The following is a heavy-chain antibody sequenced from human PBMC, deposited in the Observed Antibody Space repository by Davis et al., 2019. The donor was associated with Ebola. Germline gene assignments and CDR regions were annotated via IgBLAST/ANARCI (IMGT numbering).Heavy chain of an antibody. CDR1: GYALTSYY. Sequence: ASVKVSCKASGYALTSYYLHWVRQAPGQGLEWMGWINPNSGGTKYAQKLQGRVTMTRDTSISTAYMELSTLRSDDTAVYYCARDHRVGTTWSVWFDPWGQGTLVTVSS. CDR2: INPNSGGT. V-gene: IGHV1-2*02. D-gene: IGHD1-26*01. J-gene: IGHJ5*02. CDR3: ARDHRVGTTWSVWFDP.